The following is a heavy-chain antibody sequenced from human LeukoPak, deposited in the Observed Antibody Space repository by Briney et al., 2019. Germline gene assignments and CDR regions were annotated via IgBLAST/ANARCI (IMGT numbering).Heavy chain of an antibody. J-gene: IGHJ4*02. CDR3: ARDSRPMELPSYIGGFDD. CDR2: IKFDGTET. D-gene: IGHD3-10*01. Sequence: GGSLRLSCAASGFSFDTYWMSWVRQAPGKGLEWVANIKFDGTETFYVDFVKGRFTISRDNAKRSLYLAMNNLRAEDTALYYCARDSRPMELPSYIGGFDDWGQGTLVTVSS. V-gene: IGHV3-7*03. CDR1: GFSFDTYW.